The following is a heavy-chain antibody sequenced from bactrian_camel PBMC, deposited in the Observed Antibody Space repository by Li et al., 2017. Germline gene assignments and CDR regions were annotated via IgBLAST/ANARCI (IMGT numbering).Heavy chain of an antibody. J-gene: IGHJ4*01. V-gene: IGHV3S40*01. CDR3: AAGRLRNGYCYSLLNRLAYNN. CDR2: INSGGSRT. D-gene: IGHD2*01. Sequence: VQLVESGGGLVQPGGSLRLSCAASGFTFSSFCMTWVRQAPGKGLEWVSAINSGGSRTYYADSVKGRFTISQDSAKNTLYLQMDSLNPEDTGMYYCAAGRLRNGYCYSLLNRLAYNNWGQGTQVTVS. CDR1: GFTFSSFC.